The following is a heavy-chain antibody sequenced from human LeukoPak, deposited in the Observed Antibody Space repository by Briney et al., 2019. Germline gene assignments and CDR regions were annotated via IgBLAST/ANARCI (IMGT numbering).Heavy chain of an antibody. CDR2: IYYSGTT. Sequence: SETLSLTCTVSGGSLSSSSYYWGWIRQSPGKGLEWIGSIYYSGTTYYNPSLKSRVTISVDTSKNQFSLKLSSVTAADTAVYYCARRTASSSSPFDFDYWGQGTLVTVSS. D-gene: IGHD6-6*01. V-gene: IGHV4-39*07. J-gene: IGHJ4*02. CDR1: GGSLSSSSYY. CDR3: ARRTASSSSPFDFDY.